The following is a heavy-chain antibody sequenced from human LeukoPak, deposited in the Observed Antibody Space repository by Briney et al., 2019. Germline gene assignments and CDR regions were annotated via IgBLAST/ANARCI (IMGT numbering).Heavy chain of an antibody. CDR2: ISGSSTYL. CDR1: GFTLSIYS. Sequence: PGGSLRLSCAASGFTLSIYSMTWVRQAPGKGLEWVSSISGSSTYLYYADSVKGRFTISRDNAKNSLYLQMNSLRAEDTAVYYCAGYNWFDPWGQGTLVTVSS. V-gene: IGHV3-21*01. CDR3: AGYNWFDP. J-gene: IGHJ5*02. D-gene: IGHD6-13*01.